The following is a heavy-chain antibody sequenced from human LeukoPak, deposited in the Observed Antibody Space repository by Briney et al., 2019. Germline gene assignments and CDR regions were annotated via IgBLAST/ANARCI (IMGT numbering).Heavy chain of an antibody. CDR2: VYDTDTT. D-gene: IGHD6-13*01. V-gene: IGHV4-59*01. CDR1: GGSIISYY. J-gene: IGHJ4*02. CDR3: ARDLGMADFDY. Sequence: SETLSLTCSVSGGSIISYYWTWIRQPPGKWLEWIGYVYDTDTTNYNPSLQSRVTISLDTSNYQFSLTLTSITAADTAVYFCARDLGMADFDYWGQGTLVTVSS.